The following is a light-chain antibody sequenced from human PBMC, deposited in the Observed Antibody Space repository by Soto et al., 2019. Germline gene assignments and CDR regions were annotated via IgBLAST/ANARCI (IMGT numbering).Light chain of an antibody. Sequence: DLQMTQSPSSLSASVGDRVTITCRASQSISNYLNWYQQKPGKAPNLLIYAASNLQSGVPSRFSGSGSGTDFSLIISSLQPEDFATYYCQQSYRPPWTFGQGTKVEIK. CDR1: QSISNY. J-gene: IGKJ1*01. V-gene: IGKV1-39*01. CDR2: AAS. CDR3: QQSYRPPWT.